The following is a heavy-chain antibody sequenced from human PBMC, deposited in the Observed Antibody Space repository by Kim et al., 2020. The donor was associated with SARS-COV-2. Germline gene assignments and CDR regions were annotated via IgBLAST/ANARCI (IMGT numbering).Heavy chain of an antibody. V-gene: IGHV1-69*13. J-gene: IGHJ4*02. D-gene: IGHD3-3*01. Sequence: SVKVSCKASGGTFSSYAISWVRPAPGQGLEWMGGIIPIFGTANYAQKFQGRVTITADESTSTAYMELSSLRSEDTAVYYCASSSEVLRFLEWLSPYDYWGQGTLVTVSS. CDR1: GGTFSSYA. CDR2: IIPIFGTA. CDR3: ASSSEVLRFLEWLSPYDY.